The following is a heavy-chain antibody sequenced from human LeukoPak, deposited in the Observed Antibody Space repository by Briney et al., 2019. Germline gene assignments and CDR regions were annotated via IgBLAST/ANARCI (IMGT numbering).Heavy chain of an antibody. Sequence: PSETLSLTCTVSGGSISSYYWSWIRQPPGKGLEWIGYIYYSGSTNYNPSLKSRVTISVDTSKNQFSLKLSSVTAADTAVYYCARSMTAAAGPKKSFYYYGMDVWGQGTTVTVSS. D-gene: IGHD6-13*01. J-gene: IGHJ6*02. CDR3: ARSMTAAAGPKKSFYYYGMDV. CDR1: GGSISSYY. V-gene: IGHV4-59*01. CDR2: IYYSGST.